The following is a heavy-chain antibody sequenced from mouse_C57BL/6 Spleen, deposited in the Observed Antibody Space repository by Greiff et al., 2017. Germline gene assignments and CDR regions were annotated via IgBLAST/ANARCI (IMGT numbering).Heavy chain of an antibody. CDR2: ISSGGSYT. CDR1: GFTFSSYG. V-gene: IGHV5-6*01. D-gene: IGHD1-1*01. J-gene: IGHJ3*01. CDR3: ARQGTTVVTPFAY. Sequence: EVQLVESGGDLVKPGGSLKLSCAASGFTFSSYGMSWVRQTPDKRLEWVATISSGGSYTYYPDSVKGRFTISRDNAKNTLYLQMSSLKSEDTAMYYCARQGTTVVTPFAYWGQGTLVTVSA.